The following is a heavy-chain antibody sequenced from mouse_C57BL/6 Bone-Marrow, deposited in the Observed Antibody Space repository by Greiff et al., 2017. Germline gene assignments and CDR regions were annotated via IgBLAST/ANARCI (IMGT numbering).Heavy chain of an antibody. Sequence: VQLQQSGPELVKPGASVKISCKASGYSFTDYSMHWVKQSTGKGLEWIGVISPNYGTTSYNQKFKGKATLTVDKSSSTAYMPRNSLTSEDSAVYYCARSQACDYYGSGLYFGGRGTGTTVTVSS. V-gene: IGHV1-39*01. J-gene: IGHJ1*03. CDR2: ISPNYGTT. CDR1: GYSFTDYS. D-gene: IGHD1-1*01. CDR3: ARSQACDYYGSGLYFGG.